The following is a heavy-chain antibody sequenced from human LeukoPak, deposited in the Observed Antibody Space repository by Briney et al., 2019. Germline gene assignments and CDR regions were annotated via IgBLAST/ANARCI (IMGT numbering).Heavy chain of an antibody. V-gene: IGHV4-59*01. D-gene: IGHD2-2*01. CDR3: ACSPANWFDP. CDR1: GGSISSYY. CDR2: IYYSGST. J-gene: IGHJ5*02. Sequence: SETLSLTCTVSGGSISSYYWSWIRQPPGKGLEWIGYIYYSGSTNYNPSLKSRVTISVDTSENQFSLKLSSVTTADTAVYYCACSPANWFDPWGQGTLVTVSS.